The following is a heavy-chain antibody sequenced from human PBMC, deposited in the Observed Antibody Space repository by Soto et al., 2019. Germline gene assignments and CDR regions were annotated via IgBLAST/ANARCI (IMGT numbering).Heavy chain of an antibody. CDR2: ISYDGSNK. D-gene: IGHD2-2*02. V-gene: IGHV3-30-3*01. CDR1: GFSLNSYA. CDR3: ESDCSSHTCYRQGGMDV. Sequence: LRLSCAASGFSLNSYAMHWVRQAPGKGLEWVAVISYDGSNKFYGDSVKGRFTISRDNSKNTVYLQMDSLRTEDTAVYYCESDCSSHTCYRQGGMDVWGQGTTVTVSS. J-gene: IGHJ6*02.